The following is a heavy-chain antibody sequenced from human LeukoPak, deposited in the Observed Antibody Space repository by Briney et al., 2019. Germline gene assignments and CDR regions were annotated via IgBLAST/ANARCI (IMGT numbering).Heavy chain of an antibody. V-gene: IGHV3-9*03. D-gene: IGHD5-24*01. J-gene: IGHJ4*02. CDR1: GFTFDDYA. CDR2: ISWNSGSI. Sequence: GGSLRLSCAASGFTFDDYAMHWVRQAPGKGLEWVSGISWNSGSIGYADSVKGRFTISRDNAKNSLYLQMNSLRAEDMALYYCAKGRGDGYNWRLFDYWGQGTLVTVSS. CDR3: AKGRGDGYNWRLFDY.